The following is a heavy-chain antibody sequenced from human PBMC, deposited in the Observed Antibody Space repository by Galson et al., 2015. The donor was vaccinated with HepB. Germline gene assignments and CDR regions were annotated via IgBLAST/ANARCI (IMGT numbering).Heavy chain of an antibody. V-gene: IGHV4-34*01. CDR2: INHSGST. CDR1: GGSFSGYY. D-gene: IGHD3-10*01. J-gene: IGHJ4*02. CDR3: ASPLIKGSGSPTDY. Sequence: ETLSLTCAVYGGSFSGYYWSWIRQPPGKGLEWIGEINHSGSTNYNPSLKSRVTISVDTSKNQFSLKLSSVTAADTAVYYCASPLIKGSGSPTDYWGQGTLVTVSS.